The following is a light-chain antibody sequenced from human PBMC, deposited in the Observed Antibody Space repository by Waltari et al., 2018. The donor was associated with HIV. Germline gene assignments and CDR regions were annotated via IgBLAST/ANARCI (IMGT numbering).Light chain of an antibody. CDR2: GAT. CDR1: QSVGGN. V-gene: IGKV3-15*01. CDR3: QQYNELPQT. J-gene: IGKJ1*01. Sequence: EIVMTQSPDTLSVSPGDRATLSCRASQSVGGNLAWYQVRPGQTPSLLIYGATSRTTGFPARFSGHGSGTEFTLTISGLQSEDFAIYYCQQYNELPQTFGQGTRV.